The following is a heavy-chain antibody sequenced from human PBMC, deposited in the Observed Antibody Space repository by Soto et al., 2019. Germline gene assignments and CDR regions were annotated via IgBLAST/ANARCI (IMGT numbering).Heavy chain of an antibody. CDR3: ARALSGSDCFDY. CDR2: IYYSGST. Sequence: SETLSLTCTVSGGCISSSSYYWGWIRQPPGKGLEWIGSIYYSGSTYYNPSLKSRVTISVDTSKNQFSLNLSSVTAADTAVYYCARALSGSDCFDYWGQGTLVT. D-gene: IGHD1-26*01. J-gene: IGHJ4*02. V-gene: IGHV4-39*01. CDR1: GGCISSSSYY.